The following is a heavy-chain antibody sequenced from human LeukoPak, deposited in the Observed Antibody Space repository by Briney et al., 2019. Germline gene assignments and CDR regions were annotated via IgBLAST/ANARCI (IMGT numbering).Heavy chain of an antibody. V-gene: IGHV4-59*01. CDR3: ARGTRHQAFDI. J-gene: IGHJ3*02. D-gene: IGHD2-2*01. CDR1: GGSISSYY. Sequence: SETLSLTCTVSGGSISSYYWSWIRQPPGKGLEWIGYIYYSGSTNYNPSLKSRVTISVDTSKNQFSLKLSSVTAADTAVYYCARGTRHQAFDIWGQGTMVTVPS. CDR2: IYYSGST.